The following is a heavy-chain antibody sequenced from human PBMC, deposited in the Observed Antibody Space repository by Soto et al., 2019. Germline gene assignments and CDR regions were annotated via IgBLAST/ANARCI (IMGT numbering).Heavy chain of an antibody. V-gene: IGHV4-4*02. Sequence: QVQLQESGPGLVKPSGTLSLTCAVSGDSINSSNWWSWVRQPPGKGLEWIGEIYHSGTINYNPSLKSRISISQDKSKNQFSLKLNSVTAADTAVYFCASSKRPTVLVDYWGQGALVTVSS. CDR1: GDSINSSNW. CDR2: IYHSGTI. J-gene: IGHJ4*02. D-gene: IGHD2-8*02. CDR3: ASSKRPTVLVDY.